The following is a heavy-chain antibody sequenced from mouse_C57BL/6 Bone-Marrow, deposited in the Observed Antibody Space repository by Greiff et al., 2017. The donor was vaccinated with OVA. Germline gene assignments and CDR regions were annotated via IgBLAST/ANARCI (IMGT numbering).Heavy chain of an antibody. V-gene: IGHV5-9-1*02. Sequence: EVQGVESGEGLVKPGGSLKLSCAASGFTISSYAMSWVRQTPEKRLEWVAYISSGGDYIYYAATVQGRFTISRDNARNTLYLQMSSLKSEDTAMYYCTSERLDYFDCWGQGTTLTVSS. CDR1: GFTISSYA. J-gene: IGHJ2*01. CDR3: TSERLDYFDC. CDR2: ISSGGDYI.